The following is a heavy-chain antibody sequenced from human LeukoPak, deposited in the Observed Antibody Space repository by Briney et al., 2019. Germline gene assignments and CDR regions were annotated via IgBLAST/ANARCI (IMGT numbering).Heavy chain of an antibody. D-gene: IGHD3-10*01. CDR1: GGSISSSSYY. CDR3: ARQTGRGWMVRGVPDDY. Sequence: PSETLSLTCTVSGGSISSSSYYWSWIRQPPGKGLEWIGEINHSGSTNYNPSLKSRVTISVDTSKNRFSLKLSSVTAADTAVYYCARQTGRGWMVRGVPDDYWGQGTLVTVSS. V-gene: IGHV4-39*01. CDR2: INHSGST. J-gene: IGHJ4*02.